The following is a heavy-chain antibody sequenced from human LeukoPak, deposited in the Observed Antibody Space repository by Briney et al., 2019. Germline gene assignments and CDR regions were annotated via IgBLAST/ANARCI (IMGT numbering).Heavy chain of an antibody. Sequence: PSETLSLTCTVSGGSISSYYWSWIRQPAGKGLEWIGRIYTSGSTNYNPSLKSRVTMSVDTSKNQFSLKLSSVTAADTAVYYSARFIAVAGTFRNWFDPWGQGTLVTVSS. J-gene: IGHJ5*02. CDR1: GGSISSYY. CDR2: IYTSGST. D-gene: IGHD6-19*01. V-gene: IGHV4-4*07. CDR3: ARFIAVAGTFRNWFDP.